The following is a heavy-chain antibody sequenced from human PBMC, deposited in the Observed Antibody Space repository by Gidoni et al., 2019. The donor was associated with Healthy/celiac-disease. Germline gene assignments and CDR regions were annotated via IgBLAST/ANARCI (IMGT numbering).Heavy chain of an antibody. CDR2: IYYSGST. J-gene: IGHJ3*02. Sequence: QLQLQESGPGLVKPSETLSLTCTVPGGPISRSSYYWGWIRQPPGKGLEWIGSIYYSGSTYYNPSLKSRVTISVDTSKNQFSLKLSSVTAADTAVYYCASGDSSSWFWAFDIWGQGTMVTVSS. CDR3: ASGDSSSWFWAFDI. V-gene: IGHV4-39*01. D-gene: IGHD6-13*01. CDR1: GGPISRSSYY.